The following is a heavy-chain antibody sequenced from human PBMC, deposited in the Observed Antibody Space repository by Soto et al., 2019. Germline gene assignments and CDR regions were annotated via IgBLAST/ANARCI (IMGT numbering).Heavy chain of an antibody. Sequence: PGGSLRLSCAASGFTFDDYTMHWVRQAPGKGLEWVSLISWDGGSTYYADSVKGRFTISRDNSKNSLYLQMNSLRTEDTALYYCAKDMGMVYAKMDYYGMDVWGQGTTVTVSS. J-gene: IGHJ6*02. V-gene: IGHV3-43*01. D-gene: IGHD2-8*01. CDR2: ISWDGGST. CDR3: AKDMGMVYAKMDYYGMDV. CDR1: GFTFDDYT.